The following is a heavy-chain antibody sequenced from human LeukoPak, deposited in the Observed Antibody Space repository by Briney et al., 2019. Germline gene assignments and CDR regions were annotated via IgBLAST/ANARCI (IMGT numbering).Heavy chain of an antibody. D-gene: IGHD3-22*01. J-gene: IGHJ5*02. CDR2: ISCSGGST. Sequence: GGSLRLSCAASGFTFSSYGMHWVRQAPGKGLEWVSAISCSGGSTYYADSVKGRFTISRDNSKNTLYLQMNSLRAEDTAVYYCAKANPRVVNAKGALDWFDPWGQGTVVTVSS. CDR1: GFTFSSYG. CDR3: AKANPRVVNAKGALDWFDP. V-gene: IGHV3-23*01.